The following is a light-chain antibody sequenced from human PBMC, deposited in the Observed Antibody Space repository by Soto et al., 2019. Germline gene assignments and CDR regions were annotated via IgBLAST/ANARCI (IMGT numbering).Light chain of an antibody. CDR2: AAS. V-gene: IGKV1-39*01. Sequence: DIQMTQSPTTLSAFVGDRVTITCRSSQSISSYLNWYQQKTGKAPKLLIQAASSLQSGVPSRFSGTGSGTDFTLTISSLQPEDFAVYYCQQTFGKPLVTFGQGTRLEIK. CDR1: QSISSY. CDR3: QQTFGKPLVT. J-gene: IGKJ5*01.